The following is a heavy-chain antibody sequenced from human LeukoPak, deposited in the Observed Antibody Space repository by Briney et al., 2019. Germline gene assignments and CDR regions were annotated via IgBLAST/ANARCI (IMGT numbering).Heavy chain of an antibody. CDR3: ARQLGLPHSSGYSDDAFDI. V-gene: IGHV4-61*01. CDR2: IYYSGST. J-gene: IGHJ3*02. CDR1: GGSISSGSYY. D-gene: IGHD3-22*01. Sequence: SETLSLTCTVSGGSISSGSYYWSWIRQPPGKGLEWIGYIYYSGSTNYNPFLKSRVTISVDTSKNQFSLKLSSVTAADTAVYYCARQLGLPHSSGYSDDAFDIWGQGTMVTVSS.